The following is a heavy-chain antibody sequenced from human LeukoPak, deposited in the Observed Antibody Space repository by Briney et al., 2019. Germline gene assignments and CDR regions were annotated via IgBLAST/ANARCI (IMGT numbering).Heavy chain of an antibody. CDR3: AGGQGWHFDL. Sequence: PGGSLRLSCAASGFTFSSYWMSWVRQAPGKGLEWVANIKQDGSEKYYVASVKGRFTISRDSTSLFLQMNSLRAEDTAVYYCAGGQGWHFDLWGRGTLITVSS. J-gene: IGHJ2*01. CDR2: IKQDGSEK. D-gene: IGHD2-15*01. CDR1: GFTFSSYW. V-gene: IGHV3-7*01.